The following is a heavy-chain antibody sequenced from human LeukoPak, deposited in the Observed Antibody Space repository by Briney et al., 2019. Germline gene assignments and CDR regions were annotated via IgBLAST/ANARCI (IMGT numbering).Heavy chain of an antibody. D-gene: IGHD6-19*01. CDR1: GFIFSNYV. CDR3: ARDFGGVAGTWYDAFDI. Sequence: GGSLRLSCAASGFIFSNYVMHWVRQAPGRGLEWVALISFDRSTESYADSVKGRFTISRDNSKNTLYLQMNSLRPEDTAVYYCARDFGGVAGTWYDAFDIWGQGTMVTVSS. CDR2: ISFDRSTE. V-gene: IGHV3-30*03. J-gene: IGHJ3*02.